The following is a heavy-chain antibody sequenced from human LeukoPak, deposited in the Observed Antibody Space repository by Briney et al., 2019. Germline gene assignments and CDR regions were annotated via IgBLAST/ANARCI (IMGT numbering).Heavy chain of an antibody. J-gene: IGHJ5*02. CDR1: GFTFSSYG. CDR2: IRYDGSNK. V-gene: IGHV3-30*02. CDR3: AKDSSLTGYYNDGWFDP. D-gene: IGHD3-9*01. Sequence: GGSLRLSCAASGFTFSSYGMHWVRQAPGKGLEWVALIRYDGSNKYYADSVKGRFTISRDNSKNTLYLQMNSLRAEDTAVYYCAKDSSLTGYYNDGWFDPWGQGTLVTVSS.